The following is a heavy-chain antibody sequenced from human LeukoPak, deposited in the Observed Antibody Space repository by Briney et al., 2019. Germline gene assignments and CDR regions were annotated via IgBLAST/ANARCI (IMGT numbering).Heavy chain of an antibody. J-gene: IGHJ6*04. V-gene: IGHV4-34*01. Sequence: SETLSLTCAVYGGSFSGYYWSWIRQPPGKGLEWIWEINHSGSTNYNPSLKSRVTISVDTSKNQFSLKLSSVTAADTAVYYCARRKYYYDSSGLFVWGKGTTVTVSS. CDR1: GGSFSGYY. CDR2: INHSGST. CDR3: ARRKYYYDSSGLFV. D-gene: IGHD3-22*01.